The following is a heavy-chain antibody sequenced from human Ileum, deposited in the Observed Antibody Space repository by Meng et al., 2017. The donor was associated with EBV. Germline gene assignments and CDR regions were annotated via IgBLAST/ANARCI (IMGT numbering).Heavy chain of an antibody. CDR2: IYNSGST. V-gene: IGHV4-30-4*01. J-gene: IGHJ2*01. CDR1: GGSISSSNYY. Sequence: VQLQGSGPGLVNPPQTLPLTCTVAGGSISSSNYYWSWIRQPPGEGLEWSGHIYNSGSTYYNPSLKSRITISVDTSKNQFSLKLSSVTAADTAVYYCARGQKGYFDLWGRGTLVTVSS. CDR3: ARGQKGYFDL.